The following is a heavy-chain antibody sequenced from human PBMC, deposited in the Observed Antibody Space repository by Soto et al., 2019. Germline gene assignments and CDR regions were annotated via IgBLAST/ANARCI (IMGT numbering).Heavy chain of an antibody. CDR3: AKADSDDAAGFSYFYRDV. CDR2: RSGYNGNT. J-gene: IGHJ6*03. D-gene: IGHD3-3*01. CDR1: GYTFTSYG. Sequence: QVQLVQSGTEVKKPGASVTVACKTSGYTFTSYGICWVRHAPGQGPEWTGWRSGYNGNTHYAQKLQGKGTMTTETSTSTDYIELMSLRSDDTAVYYCAKADSDDAAGFSYFYRDVCGNGALVTV. V-gene: IGHV1-18*01.